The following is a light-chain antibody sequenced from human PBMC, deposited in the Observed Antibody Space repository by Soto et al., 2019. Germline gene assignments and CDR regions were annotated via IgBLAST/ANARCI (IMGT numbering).Light chain of an antibody. CDR3: ETWDSNTRV. J-gene: IGLJ3*02. CDR1: SGHSSYI. V-gene: IGLV4-60*02. Sequence: QPVLTQSSSASASLGSSVKLTCTLSSGHSSYIIAWHQQQPGKAPRYLMKVEGSGSFNKGSGVPDRFSGYRSGADRYLTISNLQFEDEADYYCETWDSNTRVFGGGTKLTVL. CDR2: VEGSGSF.